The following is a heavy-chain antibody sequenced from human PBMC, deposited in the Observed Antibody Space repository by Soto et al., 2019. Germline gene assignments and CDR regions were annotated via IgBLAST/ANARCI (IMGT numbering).Heavy chain of an antibody. CDR1: GGTFSSYA. CDR3: ARSVDRVRGQQLLPISTEYYYYYGMDV. CDR2: IIPIFGTA. D-gene: IGHD6-13*01. Sequence: PVKVSCKASGGTFSSYAISWLRQAPGQGLEWMGGIIPIFGTANYAQKFQGRVTITADESTSTAYMELSSLRSEDTAVYYCARSVDRVRGQQLLPISTEYYYYYGMDVWGQGTTVTVSS. J-gene: IGHJ6*02. V-gene: IGHV1-69*13.